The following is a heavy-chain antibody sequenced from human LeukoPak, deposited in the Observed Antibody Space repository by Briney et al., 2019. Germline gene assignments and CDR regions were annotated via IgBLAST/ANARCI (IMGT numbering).Heavy chain of an antibody. V-gene: IGHV3-48*03. CDR1: GFTFSSYD. CDR3: SRDLGYAYVWESYRSFEY. J-gene: IGHJ4*02. CDR2: ISSSGSTI. D-gene: IGHD3-16*02. Sequence: GGSLRLSCAASGFTFSSYDMNWVRQAPGKGLEWVSYISSSGSTIYYADSVKGRFTISRDNAKNSLYLQMNSLRAEDTAVDYCSRDLGYAYVWESYRSFEYWGQGTLVTVSS.